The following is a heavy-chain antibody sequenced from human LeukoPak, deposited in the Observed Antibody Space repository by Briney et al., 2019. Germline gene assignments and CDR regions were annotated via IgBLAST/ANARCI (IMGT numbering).Heavy chain of an antibody. V-gene: IGHV1-8*01. CDR1: GYTFTSYD. D-gene: IGHD2-2*01. CDR2: MNPNSGNT. CDR3: ARAGTYCSSTSCYAAILDY. Sequence: ASVKVSCKASGYTFTSYDINWVRQATGQGLEWMGWMNPNSGNTGYAQKFQGRVTMTRNTSISTAYMELSSLRSEDTAVYYCARAGTYCSSTSCYAAILDYWGQGTLVTVSS. J-gene: IGHJ4*02.